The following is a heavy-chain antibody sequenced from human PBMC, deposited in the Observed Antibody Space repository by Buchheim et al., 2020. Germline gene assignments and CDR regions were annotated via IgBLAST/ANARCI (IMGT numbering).Heavy chain of an antibody. D-gene: IGHD3-3*01. CDR3: ARDRYYDFWSGYYTGYYYYGMDV. J-gene: IGHJ6*02. CDR2: IKQDGSEK. V-gene: IGHV3-7*04. CDR1: GFTFSSYW. Sequence: EVQLVESGGGLVQPGGSLRLSCAASGFTFSSYWMSWVRQAPGKGLEWVANIKQDGSEKYYVDSVKGRFTIYRDNAKNSLYLQMNSLRAEDTAVYYCARDRYYDFWSGYYTGYYYYGMDVWGQGTT.